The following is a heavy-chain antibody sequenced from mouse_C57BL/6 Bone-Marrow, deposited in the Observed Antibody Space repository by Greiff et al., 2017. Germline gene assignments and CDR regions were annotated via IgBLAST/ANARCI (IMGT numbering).Heavy chain of an antibody. D-gene: IGHD2-4*01. J-gene: IGHJ3*01. CDR1: GFTFSDYY. Sequence: EVKLVESGGGLVQPGGSLKLSCAASGFTFSDYYMYWVRQTPEKRLEWVAYISNGGGSTYYPDTVKGRFTISRDNAKNTLYLQMSRLKSEDTAMYYCARQIYYDYGGFAYWGQGTLVTVSA. V-gene: IGHV5-12*01. CDR2: ISNGGGST. CDR3: ARQIYYDYGGFAY.